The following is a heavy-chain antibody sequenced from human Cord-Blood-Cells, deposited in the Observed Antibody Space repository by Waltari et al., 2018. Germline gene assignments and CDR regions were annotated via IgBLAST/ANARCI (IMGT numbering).Heavy chain of an antibody. CDR3: ARHVDSSSWLFDY. D-gene: IGHD6-13*01. J-gene: IGHJ4*02. Sequence: QLQLQASGPGLVKPSETLSLTCTVPGGSIRSRSYYWGWIRQPPGKGLEWIGSIYYSGSTYYNPSLKSRVTISVDTSKNQFSLKLSSVTAADTAVYYCARHVDSSSWLFDYWGQGTLVTVSS. CDR2: IYYSGST. CDR1: GGSIRSRSYY. V-gene: IGHV4-39*07.